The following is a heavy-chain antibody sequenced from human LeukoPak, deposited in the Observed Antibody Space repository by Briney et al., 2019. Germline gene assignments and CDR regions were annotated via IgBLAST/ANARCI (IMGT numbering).Heavy chain of an antibody. Sequence: SETLSLTCTVSGGSISSYYWNLIRQPPGKGLEWIGYIYYSGSTNYNPSLKSRVTISVDTSKNQFSLNLSSVTAADTAVYYCARSYYSDSSGYYYLVYWGQGTLVTVSS. CDR2: IYYSGST. D-gene: IGHD3-22*01. J-gene: IGHJ4*02. CDR3: ARSYYSDSSGYYYLVY. V-gene: IGHV4-59*01. CDR1: GGSISSYY.